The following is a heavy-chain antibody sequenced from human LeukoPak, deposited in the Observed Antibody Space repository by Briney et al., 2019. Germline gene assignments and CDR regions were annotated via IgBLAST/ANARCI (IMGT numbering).Heavy chain of an antibody. CDR1: GYTFTGYY. CDR2: INPNSGGT. Sequence: ASVKVSCKASGYTFTGYYMHWVRQAPGQGLEWMGWINPNSGGTNYAQKFQGRVTMTRDTSISTAYMELSRLRSDDTAVYYCAKDRSDSSGWGAYYYYYMDVWGKGTTVTISS. V-gene: IGHV1-2*02. J-gene: IGHJ6*03. CDR3: AKDRSDSSGWGAYYYYYMDV. D-gene: IGHD6-19*01.